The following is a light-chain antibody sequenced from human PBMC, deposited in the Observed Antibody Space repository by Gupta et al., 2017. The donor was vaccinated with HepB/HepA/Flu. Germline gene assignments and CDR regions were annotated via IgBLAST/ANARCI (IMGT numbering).Light chain of an antibody. J-gene: IGKJ3*01. V-gene: IGKV2-28*01. CDR1: QSLRHSNGYTY. CDR2: LAY. CDR3: VHSLQTPT. Sequence: DVVMTQSPLSLPVTPGEPASISCMSSQSLRHSNGYTYLDWYLQRPGQSPQLLIYLAYNRASGVPDRFAGSGSGTDFTLSITRVEAEDVGVYYCVHSLQTPTFGPGTKVDI.